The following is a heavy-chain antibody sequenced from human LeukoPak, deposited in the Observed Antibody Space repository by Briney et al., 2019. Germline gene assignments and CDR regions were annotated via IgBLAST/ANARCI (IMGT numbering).Heavy chain of an antibody. V-gene: IGHV3-7*01. CDR1: GGSISSSSHY. D-gene: IGHD6-19*01. CDR2: IKQDGSEK. CDR3: ARDCIGIAVAGTFDY. J-gene: IGHJ4*02. Sequence: ETLSLTCTVSGGSISSSSHYWAWIRQPPGKGLEWVANIKQDGSEKYYVDSVKGRFTISRDNAKNSLYLQMNSLRAEDTAVYYCARDCIGIAVAGTFDYWGQGTLVTVSS.